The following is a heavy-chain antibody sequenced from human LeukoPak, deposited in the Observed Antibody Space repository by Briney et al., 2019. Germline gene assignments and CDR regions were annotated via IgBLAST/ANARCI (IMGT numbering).Heavy chain of an antibody. V-gene: IGHV3-30*03. CDR1: GFTFSSYG. CDR3: ATNTLPYYYYYMDV. Sequence: PGGSLRLSCAASGFTFSSYGMHWVRQAPGKGLEWVAVISYDGSNKYYADSVKGRFTISRDNSKNTLYLQMNSLRAEDTAVYYCATNTLPYYYYYMDVWGKGTTVTVSS. CDR2: ISYDGSNK. J-gene: IGHJ6*03. D-gene: IGHD2-2*02.